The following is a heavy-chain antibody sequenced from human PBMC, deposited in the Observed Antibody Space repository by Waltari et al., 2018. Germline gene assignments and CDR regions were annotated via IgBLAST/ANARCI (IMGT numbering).Heavy chain of an antibody. D-gene: IGHD2-2*01. CDR1: GYTLTELS. Sequence: QVQLVQSGAEVKKPGASVKVSCKVSGYTLTELSMHWVRQAPGKGLEWMGGFDPEDGETIYAQKFQGRVTMTEDTSTDTAYMELSSLRSEDTAVYYCATVCSGTSCYATIDAFDIWGQGTMVTVSS. CDR2: FDPEDGET. CDR3: ATVCSGTSCYATIDAFDI. J-gene: IGHJ3*02. V-gene: IGHV1-24*01.